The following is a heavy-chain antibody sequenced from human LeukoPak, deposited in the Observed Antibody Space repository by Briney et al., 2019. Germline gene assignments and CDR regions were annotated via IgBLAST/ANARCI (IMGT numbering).Heavy chain of an antibody. Sequence: PSETLSLTCGVSGFSISRSYYWAWIRQPPGKGLEWIGTIYHIGSTYYSPSLGSRVTMSVDTSKNEFSLNLESVTAADTAVYYCARAGWIITSGIDYWGQGALVTVSS. D-gene: IGHD3-10*01. CDR3: ARAGWIITSGIDY. CDR2: IYHIGST. V-gene: IGHV4-38-2*01. J-gene: IGHJ4*02. CDR1: GFSISRSYY.